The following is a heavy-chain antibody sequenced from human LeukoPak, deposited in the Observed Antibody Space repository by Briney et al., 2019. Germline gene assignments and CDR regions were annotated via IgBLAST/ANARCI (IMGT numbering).Heavy chain of an antibody. D-gene: IGHD6-13*01. CDR2: NYLGDADN. CDR3: ARRPAAAGPGYWFDP. CDR1: GYRFTSYW. Sequence: GGSLKIPWKDSGYRFTSYWIAWVPQIPGKGPGWGEINYLGDADNRYSTSFQGQVTISPDKSNSTTYLQWSRLKASDNAMYYCARRPAAAGPGYWFDPWGQGSLVTVSS. V-gene: IGHV5-51*01. J-gene: IGHJ5*02.